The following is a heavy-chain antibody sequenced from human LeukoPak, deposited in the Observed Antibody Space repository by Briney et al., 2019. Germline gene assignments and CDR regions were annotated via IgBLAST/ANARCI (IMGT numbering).Heavy chain of an antibody. Sequence: GGSLRLSCVALEFSFETYWMSWVRQAPGKGPEWVANINEDGSEKHYVGSVRGRFTISRDNADNSLHLQMNSLRPEDMAVYYCARGVSMDVWGKGTTVTVSS. CDR2: INEDGSEK. J-gene: IGHJ6*03. D-gene: IGHD3-3*01. CDR1: EFSFETYW. CDR3: ARGVSMDV. V-gene: IGHV3-7*01.